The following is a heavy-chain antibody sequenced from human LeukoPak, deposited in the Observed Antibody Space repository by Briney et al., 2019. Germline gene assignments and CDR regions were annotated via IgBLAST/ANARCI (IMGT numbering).Heavy chain of an antibody. J-gene: IGHJ6*03. CDR1: GFTFSSYE. Sequence: PGGSLRLSCAASGFTFSSYEMSWVRQATGKGLEWVSYISSSSSTIYYADSVKGRFTISRDNAKNSLYLQMNSLRAEDTAVYYCARDRQKHTIYYYYYMDVWGKGTTVTVSS. CDR2: ISSSSSTI. V-gene: IGHV3-48*03. CDR3: ARDRQKHTIYYYYYMDV. D-gene: IGHD2-2*02.